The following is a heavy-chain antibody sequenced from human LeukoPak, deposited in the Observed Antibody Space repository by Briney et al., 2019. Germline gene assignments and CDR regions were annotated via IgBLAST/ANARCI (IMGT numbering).Heavy chain of an antibody. D-gene: IGHD1-26*01. CDR2: IDYSGST. V-gene: IGHV4-59*01. CDR3: ARGGSYYYLDY. Sequence: SETLSLTCTVSGGSISSYYWSWIRQPPGKGLEWIGYIDYSGSTRYNPSLKSRVTISLDTSKNQFSLQLTSVTAADTAVYYCARGGSYYYLDYWGQGTLVTVSS. CDR1: GGSISSYY. J-gene: IGHJ4*02.